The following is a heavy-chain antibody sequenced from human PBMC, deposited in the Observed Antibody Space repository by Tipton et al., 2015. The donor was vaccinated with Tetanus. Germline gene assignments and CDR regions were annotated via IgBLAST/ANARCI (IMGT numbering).Heavy chain of an antibody. CDR2: ISSSSSTI. Sequence: GSLRLSCAASGFTFSSYSMNWVRQAPGKGLEWVSYISSSSSTIYYADSVKGRFTISRDNAKNSLYLQMNSLRDEDTAVYYCARDNRSGGGCYIPSSSCGMDVWGQGPTVTVSS. V-gene: IGHV3-48*02. D-gene: IGHD2-15*01. J-gene: IGHJ6*02. CDR1: GFTFSSYS. CDR3: ARDNRSGGGCYIPSSSCGMDV.